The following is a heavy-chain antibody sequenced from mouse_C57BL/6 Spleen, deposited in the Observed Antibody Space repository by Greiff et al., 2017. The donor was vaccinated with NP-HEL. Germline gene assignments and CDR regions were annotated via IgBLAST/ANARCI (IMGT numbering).Heavy chain of an antibody. CDR3: TSSYAYYFDY. D-gene: IGHD1-1*01. Sequence: EVHLVESGGGLVQPGGSMKLSCVASGFTFSNYWMNWVRQSPEKGLEWVAQIRLKSDNYATHYAESVKGRFTISRDDSKSSVYLQMNNLRAEDTGIYYCTSSYAYYFDYWGQGTTLTVSS. CDR2: IRLKSDNYAT. J-gene: IGHJ2*01. V-gene: IGHV6-3*01. CDR1: GFTFSNYW.